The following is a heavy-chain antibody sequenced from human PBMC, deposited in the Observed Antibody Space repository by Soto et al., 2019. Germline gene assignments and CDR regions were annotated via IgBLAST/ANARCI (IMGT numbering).Heavy chain of an antibody. CDR3: ARVLFPGIPAGAYLTLVRGAGLYHHYAGMDV. Sequence: PSEPLSRTCGVNYGSFSDYHGRWVRQPPGNGLEWIGESNRSGITNYNPSRKSRVTISVDTSKNQFSLKLSSVTAADTAVDYCARVLFPGIPAGAYLTLVRGAGLYHHYAGMDVWGPGTTLNVSS. CDR1: YGSFSDYH. D-gene: IGHD3-10*01. V-gene: IGHV4-34*01. J-gene: IGHJ6*02. CDR2: SNRSGIT.